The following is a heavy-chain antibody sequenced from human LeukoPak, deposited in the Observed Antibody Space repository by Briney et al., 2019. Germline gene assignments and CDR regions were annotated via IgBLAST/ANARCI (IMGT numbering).Heavy chain of an antibody. J-gene: IGHJ4*02. CDR3: AHRLRGYNWSDGIFDY. CDR1: GFALSTSGVG. D-gene: IGHD1-1*01. Sequence: SGPTLVNPTQTLTLTCTFSGFALSTSGVGVGWIRQPPGKALECLALIYWDDDKRYSPSLKTRLTITKDTSRNQVVLTMTNMDPVDTATYYCAHRLRGYNWSDGIFDYWGQGTLVTVSS. CDR2: IYWDDDK. V-gene: IGHV2-5*02.